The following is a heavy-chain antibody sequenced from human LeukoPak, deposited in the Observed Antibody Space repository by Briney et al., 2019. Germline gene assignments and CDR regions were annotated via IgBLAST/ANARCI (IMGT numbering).Heavy chain of an antibody. CDR3: ARGDSITYYYYGMDV. D-gene: IGHD2/OR15-2a*01. CDR1: GYTFTGYY. J-gene: IGHJ6*02. CDR2: INPNSGGT. Sequence: ASVKVSCKASGYTFTGYYMHWVRQAPGQGLEWMRWINPNSGGTNYAQKFQGRVTMTRDTSISTAYMELSRLRSDDTAVYYCARGDSITYYYYGMDVWGQGTTVTVSS. V-gene: IGHV1-2*02.